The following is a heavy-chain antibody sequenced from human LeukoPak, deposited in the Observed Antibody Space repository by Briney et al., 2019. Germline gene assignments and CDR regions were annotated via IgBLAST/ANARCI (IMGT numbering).Heavy chain of an antibody. CDR3: ARERHQWELPNFDY. Sequence: GGSLRLSCAASGFTFSSYEMNWVRQAPGKGLEWVSYISSSGSTIYYADSVKGRFTISRDNAKNSLYLQMNSLRAEDTAVYYCARERHQWELPNFDYWGQGTLVTVSS. J-gene: IGHJ4*02. CDR1: GFTFSSYE. V-gene: IGHV3-48*03. CDR2: ISSSGSTI. D-gene: IGHD1-26*01.